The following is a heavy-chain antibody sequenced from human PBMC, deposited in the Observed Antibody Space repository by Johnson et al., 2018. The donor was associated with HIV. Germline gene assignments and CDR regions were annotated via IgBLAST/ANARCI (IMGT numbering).Heavy chain of an antibody. CDR2: IYSGGST. D-gene: IGHD1-1*01. CDR3: ARVALNVGNDAFDI. V-gene: IGHV3-66*01. J-gene: IGHJ3*02. Sequence: VQLVESGGALVQPGGSLRLSCAASGFTVSSNYMSWVRQAPGKGLEWVSVIYSGGSTYYADSVKGRFTISRDNAKNSLYLQMNSLRAEDTALYYCARVALNVGNDAFDIWGQGTMVTVSS. CDR1: GFTVSSNY.